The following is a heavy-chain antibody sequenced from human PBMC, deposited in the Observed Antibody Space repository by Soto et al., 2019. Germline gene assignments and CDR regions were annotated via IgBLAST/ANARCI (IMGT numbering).Heavy chain of an antibody. CDR1: GFTFSSYA. CDR2: ISYDGSNK. Sequence: HPGGSLRLSCAASGFTFSSYAMHWVRQAPGKGLEWVAVISYDGSNKYYADSVKGRFTISRDNSKNTLYLQMNSLRAEDTAVYYCASASIAAPNDYWGQGTLVTVSS. D-gene: IGHD6-6*01. CDR3: ASASIAAPNDY. V-gene: IGHV3-30-3*01. J-gene: IGHJ4*02.